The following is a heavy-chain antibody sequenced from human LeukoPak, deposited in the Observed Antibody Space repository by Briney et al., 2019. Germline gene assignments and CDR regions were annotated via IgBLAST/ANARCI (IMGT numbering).Heavy chain of an antibody. J-gene: IGHJ4*02. CDR2: ISGSGDST. CDR3: AKGQVGATTIDY. CDR1: GFTFSSYA. V-gene: IGHV3-23*01. Sequence: GGSLRLSCAASGFTFSSYAMSWVRQAPGKGLEWVSAISGSGDSTYYADSVKGRFTISRDNSKNTLFLQMNSLRAEDTAVYYCAKGQVGATTIDYWGQGTLVTVSS. D-gene: IGHD1-26*01.